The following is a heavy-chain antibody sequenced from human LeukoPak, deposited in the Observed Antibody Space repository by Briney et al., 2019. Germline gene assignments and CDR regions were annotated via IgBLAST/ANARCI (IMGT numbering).Heavy chain of an antibody. V-gene: IGHV3-73*01. CDR1: GFTFSVSA. Sequence: GGSLKLSCAASGFTFSVSAMYWVRQASGKGLEWVGRIRNKANNYATAYAASLKGRFTISRDDLKNTAYLQMNSLETEDTAIYYCTYTSSSGVVYWGQGTLVTVSS. D-gene: IGHD6-6*01. CDR2: IRNKANNYAT. J-gene: IGHJ4*02. CDR3: TYTSSSGVVY.